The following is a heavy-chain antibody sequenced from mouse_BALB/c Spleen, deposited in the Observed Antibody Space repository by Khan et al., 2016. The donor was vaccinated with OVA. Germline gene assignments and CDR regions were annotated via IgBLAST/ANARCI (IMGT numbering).Heavy chain of an antibody. J-gene: IGHJ2*01. CDR3: TSSYDSYYFDY. D-gene: IGHD2-4*01. V-gene: IGHV1-5*01. CDR1: GYSFSSYW. CDR2: IYPGNTDT. Sequence: IQLVQSGSVLARPGASVKMSCEASGYSFSSYWMHWVKQTPGQGLEWIGAIYPGNTDTRYTQKFKGKAKLTAVTSASTVYMELISLTNEDYAVYYCTSSYDSYYFDYWGQGTTLTVSS.